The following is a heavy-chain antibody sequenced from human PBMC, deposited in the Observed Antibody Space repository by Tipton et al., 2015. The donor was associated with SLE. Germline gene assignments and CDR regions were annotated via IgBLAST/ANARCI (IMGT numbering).Heavy chain of an antibody. CDR1: GFTFSTYT. J-gene: IGHJ4*02. Sequence: SLRLSCAASGFTFSTYTMNWVRQAPGKGLEWVSSISSRSTYIDYADSVKGRFTISRDNAKNSLYLQMDSLRAEDTAVYYCARDGPGIVDDYWGQGTLVTVSS. CDR2: ISSRSTYI. D-gene: IGHD3-10*01. CDR3: ARDGPGIVDDY. V-gene: IGHV3-21*06.